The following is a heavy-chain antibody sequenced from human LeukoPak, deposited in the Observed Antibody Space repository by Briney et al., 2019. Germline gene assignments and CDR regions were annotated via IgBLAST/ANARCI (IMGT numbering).Heavy chain of an antibody. CDR2: IFYSGST. CDR3: ARHRSNWFDP. J-gene: IGHJ5*02. Sequence: SETLSLTCTVSGVSISSSSYYWGWIRQPPGKGLEWIGSIFYSGSTYYDPSLKSRVTISVDTSKNQFSLKLSSVTAADTAVYYCARHRSNWFDPWGQGTLVTVSS. D-gene: IGHD2/OR15-2a*01. CDR1: GVSISSSSYY. V-gene: IGHV4-39*01.